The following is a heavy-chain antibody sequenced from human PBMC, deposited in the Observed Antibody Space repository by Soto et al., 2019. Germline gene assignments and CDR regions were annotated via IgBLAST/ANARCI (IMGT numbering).Heavy chain of an antibody. CDR2: IYYSGST. D-gene: IGHD6-13*01. CDR3: ARTSIATDY. J-gene: IGHJ4*02. Sequence: PSETLSLTCTFSGGSISSSSYYWGWIRQPPGKGLEWIGSIYYSGSTYYNPSLKSRVTISVDTSKNQFSLKLSSVTAADTAVYYCARTSIATDYWGQGTLVTSPQ. CDR1: GGSISSSSYY. V-gene: IGHV4-39*01.